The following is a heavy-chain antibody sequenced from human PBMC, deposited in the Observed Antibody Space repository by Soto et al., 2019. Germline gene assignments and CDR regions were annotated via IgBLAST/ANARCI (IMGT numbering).Heavy chain of an antibody. D-gene: IGHD1-1*01. CDR1: GGSISSYY. CDR2: IYYSGST. Sequence: SETLSLTCTVSGGSISSYYWSWIRQPPGKGLEWIGYIYYSGSTNYNPSLKSRVTISVDTSKNQFSLKLSSVTAADTAVYYCARHVPFEERRYYYYYYYMDVWGKGTTVTVSS. CDR3: ARHVPFEERRYYYYYYYMDV. V-gene: IGHV4-59*08. J-gene: IGHJ6*03.